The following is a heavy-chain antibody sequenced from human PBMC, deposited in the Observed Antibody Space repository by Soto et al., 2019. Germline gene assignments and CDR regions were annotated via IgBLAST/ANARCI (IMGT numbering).Heavy chain of an antibody. Sequence: PGGSLRLSSAASGFTFSSYGMHWVRQAPGKGLEWVAVIWYDGSNKYYADSVKGRFTISRDNSKNTLYLQMNSLRAEDTAVYYCARDLVSCSSTSCYSDYYYYYGMDVWGQGTTVTVSS. CDR3: ARDLVSCSSTSCYSDYYYYYGMDV. V-gene: IGHV3-33*01. CDR2: IWYDGSNK. CDR1: GFTFSSYG. J-gene: IGHJ6*02. D-gene: IGHD2-2*01.